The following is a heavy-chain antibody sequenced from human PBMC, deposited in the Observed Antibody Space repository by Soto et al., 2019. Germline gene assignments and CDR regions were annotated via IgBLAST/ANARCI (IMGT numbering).Heavy chain of an antibody. J-gene: IGHJ5*02. Sequence: PSETLSLTCTVSGDSISSYSWSWIRQPPGKGLEWIGNIHYNGNTKYSPSLKSRVTMSVDTSKNHFSLKLISVTTADTAVYFCARGWASYCISTSCPQGNWFDPWGQGTLVTVSS. D-gene: IGHD2-2*01. CDR3: ARGWASYCISTSCPQGNWFDP. CDR1: GDSISSYS. CDR2: IHYNGNT. V-gene: IGHV4-59*01.